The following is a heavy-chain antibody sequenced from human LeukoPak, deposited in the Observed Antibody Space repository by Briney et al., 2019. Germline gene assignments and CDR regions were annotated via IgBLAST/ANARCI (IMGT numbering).Heavy chain of an antibody. J-gene: IGHJ4*02. CDR3: AKDRAGDFWSGRDLDY. Sequence: GGSLRLSCAASGFTFSSFTMSWVRQAPGKGLEWVSGISDSGASTYYPDSVKGRFTISRDNSKNTLYLQMNSLRAEDAAVYYCAKDRAGDFWSGRDLDYWGQGTLVTVSS. CDR2: ISDSGAST. D-gene: IGHD3-3*01. CDR1: GFTFSSFT. V-gene: IGHV3-23*01.